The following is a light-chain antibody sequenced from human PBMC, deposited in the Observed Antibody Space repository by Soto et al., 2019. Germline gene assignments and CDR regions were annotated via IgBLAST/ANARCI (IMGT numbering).Light chain of an antibody. CDR3: QKYGGE. Sequence: DIQMTQSPSSLSASVGDRVTITCRASQDISNYIVWYQQKPGKVPKLLIYAASTLQSVVPSRFSGGGSGTDFTLTISSLQPEDVATYFCQKYGGEFGQGTKVEI. CDR1: QDISNY. J-gene: IGKJ1*01. V-gene: IGKV1-27*01. CDR2: AAS.